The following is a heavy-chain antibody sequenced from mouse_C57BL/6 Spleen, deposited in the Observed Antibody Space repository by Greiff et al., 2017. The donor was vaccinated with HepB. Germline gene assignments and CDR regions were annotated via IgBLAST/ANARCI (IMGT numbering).Heavy chain of an antibody. D-gene: IGHD1-1*01. CDR2: ISDGGSYT. J-gene: IGHJ1*03. V-gene: IGHV5-4*01. Sequence: EVQVVESGGGLVKPGGSLKLSCAASGFTFSSYAMSWVRQTPEKRLEWVATISDGGSYTYYPDNVKGRFTISRDNAKNNLYLQMSHLKSEDTAMYYCARDFTVVDWYFDVWGTGTTVTVSS. CDR1: GFTFSSYA. CDR3: ARDFTVVDWYFDV.